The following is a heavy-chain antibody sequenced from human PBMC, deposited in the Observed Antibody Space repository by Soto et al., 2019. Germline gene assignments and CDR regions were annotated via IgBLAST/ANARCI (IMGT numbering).Heavy chain of an antibody. J-gene: IGHJ4*02. CDR2: INAGNGNT. Sequence: QVQLVQSGAEVKKPGASVKVSCKASGYTFTSYAMHWVRQAPGQRLEWMGWINAGNGNTKYSQKVQGRVTITRDPSASTAYMALSSLRSEDTVVYYCARGQGRGSGYYFAYWGQGTLVTVSS. V-gene: IGHV1-3*01. CDR3: ARGQGRGSGYYFAY. CDR1: GYTFTSYA.